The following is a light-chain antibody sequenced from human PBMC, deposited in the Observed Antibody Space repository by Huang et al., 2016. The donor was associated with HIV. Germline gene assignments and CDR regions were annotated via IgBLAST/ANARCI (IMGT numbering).Light chain of an antibody. J-gene: IGKJ1*01. CDR3: QQYNNWLTWT. V-gene: IGKV3-15*01. Sequence: EIVMTQSPATLSVSPGERATLSCRASQSVSSNLAWYQQKPGQAPRRLIYGASTRATGIPARFSGSGSGTEFTLTISSLQSEDFAVYYCQQYNNWLTWTFGQGTKVEIK. CDR2: GAS. CDR1: QSVSSN.